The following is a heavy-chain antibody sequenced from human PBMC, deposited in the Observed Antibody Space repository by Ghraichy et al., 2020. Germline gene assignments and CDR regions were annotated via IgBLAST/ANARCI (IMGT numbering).Heavy chain of an antibody. V-gene: IGHV2-5*01. J-gene: IGHJ4*02. CDR3: AHKVWDSSGPLRHFDN. CDR2: IFWNDDK. CDR1: GFSLSTSGVA. D-gene: IGHD3-22*01. Sequence: SGPTLVKPTQTLTLTCTFSGFSLSTSGVAVGWFRQPPGKALEWLAIIFWNDDKWYSPSLKNRLTVTKDTSKNQVVLTMTTMDPVDTGTYYCAHKVWDSSGPLRHFDNWGQGTLVTVSS.